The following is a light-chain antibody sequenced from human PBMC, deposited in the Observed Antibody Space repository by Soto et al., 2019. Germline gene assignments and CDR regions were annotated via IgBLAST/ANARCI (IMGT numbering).Light chain of an antibody. J-gene: IGKJ1*01. CDR2: DAS. Sequence: DIQMPQYPSTLSASVGDRVTITCRASQSISAWLAWYQQKPGKAPKLLIYDASILESGVPSRFSGSGSGTEFTLTISSLQSEDFAVYYCQQYDNWPWTFGQGTKVDI. V-gene: IGKV1-5*01. CDR3: QQYDNWPWT. CDR1: QSISAW.